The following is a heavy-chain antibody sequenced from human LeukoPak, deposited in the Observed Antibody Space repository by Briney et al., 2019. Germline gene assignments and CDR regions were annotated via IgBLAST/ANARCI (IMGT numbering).Heavy chain of an antibody. CDR3: AKDRAHYSSGWRGFFDY. CDR1: GFTFSSYG. J-gene: IGHJ4*02. V-gene: IGHV3-33*06. D-gene: IGHD6-19*01. CDR2: IWYDGSNK. Sequence: PGGSLRLSCAASGFTFSSYGMHWVRQAPGKGLEWVAVIWYDGSNKYYADSVKGRFTISRDNSKNTLYLQMNSLRAEDTAVYYCAKDRAHYSSGWRGFFDYWGQGTLVTVSS.